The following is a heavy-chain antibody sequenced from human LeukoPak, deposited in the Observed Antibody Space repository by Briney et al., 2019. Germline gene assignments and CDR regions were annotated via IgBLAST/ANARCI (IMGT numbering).Heavy chain of an antibody. CDR1: GFTFTSYG. Sequence: PGGSLRLSCAASGFTFTSYGISWVRQAPGQGLEWMGWISAYNGNTNYAQKLQGRVTMTTDTSTSTAYMELRSLRSDDTAVYYCARDSGSYYPFDYWGQGTLVTVSS. V-gene: IGHV1-18*01. CDR2: ISAYNGNT. CDR3: ARDSGSYYPFDY. J-gene: IGHJ4*02. D-gene: IGHD1-26*01.